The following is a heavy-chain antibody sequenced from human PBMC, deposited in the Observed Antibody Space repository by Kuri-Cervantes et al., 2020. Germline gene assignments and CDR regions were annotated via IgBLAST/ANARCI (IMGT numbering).Heavy chain of an antibody. CDR2: INSDGSST. CDR3: ARGGRDGYNLYYFDY. D-gene: IGHD5-24*01. CDR1: GFTFDDYA. J-gene: IGHJ4*02. V-gene: IGHV3-74*01. Sequence: GESLKISCAASGFTFDDYAMHWVRQAPGKGLEWVSRINSDGSSTSYADSVKGRFTISRDNAKNTLYLQMNSLRAEDTAVYYCARGGRDGYNLYYFDYWGQGTLVTVSS.